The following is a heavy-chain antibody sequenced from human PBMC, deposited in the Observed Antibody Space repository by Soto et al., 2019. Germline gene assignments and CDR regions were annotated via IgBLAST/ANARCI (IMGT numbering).Heavy chain of an antibody. CDR1: GGSISSYY. J-gene: IGHJ5*02. CDR3: ARDGPLAYCGGDCYSDNWFDP. CDR2: IYTSGST. V-gene: IGHV4-4*07. D-gene: IGHD2-21*02. Sequence: LSLTCTVSGGSISSYYWSWIRQPAGKGLEWIGRIYTSGSTNYNPSLKSRVTMSVDTSKNQFSLKLSSVAAADTAVYYCARDGPLAYCGGDCYSDNWFDPWGQGTLVTVSS.